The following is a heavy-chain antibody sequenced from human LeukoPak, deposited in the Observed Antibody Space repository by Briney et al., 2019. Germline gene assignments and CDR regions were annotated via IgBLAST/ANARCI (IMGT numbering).Heavy chain of an antibody. J-gene: IGHJ4*02. CDR2: ISPHGDIE. D-gene: IGHD1/OR15-1a*01. CDR3: AKINNNDDY. CDR1: GFTFTTFG. V-gene: IGHV3-30*18. Sequence: PGRSLRLSCAASGFTFTTFGIHWVRQAPGKGLEWVAAISPHGDIECYTDSVKGRFTISRDNSKNMIYLQMNSLRGEDSAVYYCAKINNNDDYWGQGNLVTVSS.